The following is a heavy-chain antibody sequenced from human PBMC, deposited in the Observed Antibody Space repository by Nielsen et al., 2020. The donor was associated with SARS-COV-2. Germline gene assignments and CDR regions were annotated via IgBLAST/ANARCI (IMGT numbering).Heavy chain of an antibody. CDR1: GGSISSGGYS. V-gene: IGHV4-31*11. D-gene: IGHD3-3*01. Sequence: SETLSLTCAVSGGSISSGGYSWSWIRQPPGKGLEWIGYIYYSGSTYYNPSLKSRVTISVDTSKNQFSLKLSSVTAADTAVYYCARESRYYDFSLHWGQGTLVTVSS. CDR2: IYYSGST. J-gene: IGHJ4*02. CDR3: ARESRYYDFSLH.